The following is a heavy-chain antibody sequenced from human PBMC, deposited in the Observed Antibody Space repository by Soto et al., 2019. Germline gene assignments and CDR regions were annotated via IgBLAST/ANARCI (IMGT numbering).Heavy chain of an antibody. CDR2: IIHSEST. V-gene: IGHV4-34*12. J-gene: IGHJ2*01. Sequence: SETLSLTCAVYGGSFSAYYWSWVRQPPGKGLEWIGEIIHSESTKYNPSLKSRVTISVDTSKNQFSLKLSSVTAADTAVYYCARAQRDYDILTGYPSYWYFDLWGRGTLVTVSS. CDR1: GGSFSAYY. D-gene: IGHD3-9*01. CDR3: ARAQRDYDILTGYPSYWYFDL.